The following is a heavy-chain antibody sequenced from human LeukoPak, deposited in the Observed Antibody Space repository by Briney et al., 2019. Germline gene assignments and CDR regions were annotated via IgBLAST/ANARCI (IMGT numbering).Heavy chain of an antibody. J-gene: IGHJ4*02. CDR2: IKQDGSEK. Sequence: GGSLGLSCAASGFTFSSYWMSWVRQAPGKGLEWVANIKQDGSEKYYVDSVKGRFTISRDNAKNSLFLQMNSLRAEDTAVYYCARRGNRLAGAGTDYWGQGTPVTVSS. D-gene: IGHD6-13*01. V-gene: IGHV3-7*03. CDR1: GFTFSSYW. CDR3: ARRGNRLAGAGTDY.